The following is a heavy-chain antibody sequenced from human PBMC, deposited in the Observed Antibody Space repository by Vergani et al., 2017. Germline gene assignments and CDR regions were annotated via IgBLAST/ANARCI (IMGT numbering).Heavy chain of an antibody. D-gene: IGHD2-2*01. CDR1: GFSFSTYG. J-gene: IGHJ6*02. CDR2: LRYDGSNE. V-gene: IGHV3-30*02. CDR3: ANSYCXSLSCYAFYGMEV. Sequence: QVQLVESGGGVVQPGGSLRLSCAASGFSFSTYGMHWVRQAPSRGLEWVAFLRYDGSNEYYGDAVKGRFIISRDNSKNMLSLEMHSLRPEDTAVYYCANSYCXSLSCYAFYGMEVWGQGTTVTVSS.